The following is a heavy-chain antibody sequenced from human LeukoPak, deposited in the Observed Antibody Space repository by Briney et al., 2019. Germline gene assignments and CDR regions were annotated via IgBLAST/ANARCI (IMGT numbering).Heavy chain of an antibody. Sequence: PGGSLRLSCAASGFTVSSNYMSWVRQAPGKGLEWVSIIYSGGSTYYADSVKGRFTISRDNSKNTLYLQMNSLRAEDTAVYYCAKVGYYDSSGYSNFDYWGQGTLVTVSS. CDR2: IYSGGST. CDR3: AKVGYYDSSGYSNFDY. D-gene: IGHD3-22*01. CDR1: GFTVSSNY. J-gene: IGHJ4*02. V-gene: IGHV3-53*01.